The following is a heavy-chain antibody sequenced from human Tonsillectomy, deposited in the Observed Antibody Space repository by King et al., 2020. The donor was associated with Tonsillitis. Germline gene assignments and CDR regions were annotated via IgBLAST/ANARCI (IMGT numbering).Heavy chain of an antibody. V-gene: IGHV1-58*02. CDR1: GFTFTSSA. J-gene: IGHJ5*02. CDR2: IVVGSGNT. Sequence: QLVQSGPEVKKPGPSVKVSCKASGFTFTSSAMQWVRQARGQRLEWIGWIVVGSGNTNYAQKFQERVTITXDMSTSTAXMELSSLRSEDTAVYYCAAVRYYXDXXGQGWFDPWGQXTLVTVSS. CDR3: AAVRYYXDXXGQGWFDP. D-gene: IGHD3-22*01.